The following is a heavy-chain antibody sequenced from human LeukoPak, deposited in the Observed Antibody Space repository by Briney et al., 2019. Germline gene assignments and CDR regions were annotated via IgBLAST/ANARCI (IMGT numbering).Heavy chain of an antibody. J-gene: IGHJ4*02. CDR1: GGSFSGYY. Sequence: SETLSLTCAVYGGSFSGYYWSWIRQPPGKGLEWIGEINHSGSTNYNPSLKSRVTISVDTSKNQFSLKLSSVTAADTAVYHCARDSIYRRTTPFDYWGQGTLVTVSS. D-gene: IGHD3-16*02. CDR2: INHSGST. CDR3: ARDSIYRRTTPFDY. V-gene: IGHV4-34*01.